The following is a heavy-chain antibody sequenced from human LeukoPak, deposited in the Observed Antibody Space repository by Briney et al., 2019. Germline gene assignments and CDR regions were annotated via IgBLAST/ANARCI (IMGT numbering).Heavy chain of an antibody. J-gene: IGHJ4*02. CDR1: GYTFTVYY. CDR2: INPNSGGT. D-gene: IGHD3-10*01. V-gene: IGHV1-2*02. Sequence: ASVKVSCKASGYTFTVYYMHWVRQAPGQGLEWTGWINPNSGGTNYAQKFQGRVTMTRDTSISTAYMELSRLRSDDTALYYCTRDVRPRGGIDSWGQGTLVTVSS. CDR3: TRDVRPRGGIDS.